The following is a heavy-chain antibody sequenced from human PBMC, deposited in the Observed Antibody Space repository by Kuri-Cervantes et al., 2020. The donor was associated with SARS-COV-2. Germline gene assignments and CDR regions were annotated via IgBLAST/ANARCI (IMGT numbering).Heavy chain of an antibody. CDR1: GFTFSSYW. D-gene: IGHD6-13*01. CDR2: IKQDGSEK. J-gene: IGHJ6*03. Sequence: GGSLRLSCAASGFTFSSYWMSWVRQAPGKGLEWVANIKQDGSEKYYVDSVKGRFTISRDNAKNSLYLQMNSLRAEDTAVYYCARGVGSWYYYYYMDVWGKGTTVTVSS. CDR3: ARGVGSWYYYYYMDV. V-gene: IGHV3-7*01.